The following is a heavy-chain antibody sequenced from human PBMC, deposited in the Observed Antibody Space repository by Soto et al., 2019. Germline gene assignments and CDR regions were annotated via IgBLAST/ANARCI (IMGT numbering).Heavy chain of an antibody. Sequence: SETLSLTCSVSDGSINSYYWTWIRQPPGKRLEWIGYIYYTGSTNYNPSLNNRVTISLDTSKNQVSLTLTSVTAADAAVYYCAALGTVYRAVDHWGQGTLVTVSS. D-gene: IGHD2-8*01. V-gene: IGHV4-59*01. CDR2: IYYTGST. CDR3: AALGTVYRAVDH. J-gene: IGHJ4*02. CDR1: DGSINSYY.